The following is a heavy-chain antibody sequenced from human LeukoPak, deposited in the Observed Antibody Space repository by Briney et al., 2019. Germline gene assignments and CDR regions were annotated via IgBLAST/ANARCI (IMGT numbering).Heavy chain of an antibody. V-gene: IGHV4-39*07. CDR1: GGSISSSSSY. D-gene: IGHD3-3*01. CDR3: AREEWLSQYNWFDP. J-gene: IGHJ5*02. CDR2: IYYSGSS. Sequence: PSETLSLTCSVSGGSISSSSSYWGWIRQPPGKGLEWIGSIYYSGSSFDNPALKSRVTISVDTSKNQFSLKLSSVTAADTAVYYCAREEWLSQYNWFDPWGQGTLVTVSS.